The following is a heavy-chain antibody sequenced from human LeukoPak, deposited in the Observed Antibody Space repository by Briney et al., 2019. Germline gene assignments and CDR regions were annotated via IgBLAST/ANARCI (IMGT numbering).Heavy chain of an antibody. CDR3: ARHTRSSPFDY. CDR2: IYPGDSDT. V-gene: IGHV5-51*01. CDR1: GYIFTNYW. J-gene: IGHJ4*02. Sequence: GESLKISCKASGYIFTNYWIGWVRQMPGKGLEWMGIIYPGDSDTRYSPSFQGQVTISVDKSISTAYLQWSSLEASDIAMYYCARHTRSSPFDYWGQGTLVTVSS. D-gene: IGHD2-2*01.